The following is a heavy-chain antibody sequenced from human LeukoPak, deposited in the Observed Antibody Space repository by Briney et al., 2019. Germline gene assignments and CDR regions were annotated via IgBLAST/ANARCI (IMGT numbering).Heavy chain of an antibody. J-gene: IGHJ6*02. CDR2: IYYSGST. CDR3: ARGRNWNGGYYGMDV. D-gene: IGHD1-1*01. Sequence: SETLSLTCTVSGGSISSYYWSWIRQPPGKGLEWIGYIYYSGSTNYNPSLKSRVTISVDTSKNQFSLKLSSVTAADTAVYYCARGRNWNGGYYGMDVWGQGTTVTVSS. CDR1: GGSISSYY. V-gene: IGHV4-59*08.